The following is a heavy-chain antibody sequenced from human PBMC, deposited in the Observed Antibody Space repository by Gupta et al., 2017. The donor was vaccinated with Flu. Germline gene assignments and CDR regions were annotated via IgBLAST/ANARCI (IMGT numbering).Heavy chain of an antibody. CDR1: GFTFSSYG. Sequence: QVRLVESGGRVVQPGRSLRLSCTPSGFTFSSYGLHWVRQAPGKGLELVAVVASDGSNKDYADSVKGRFTISRDNSRNTLYLQMNSLRAEDTAVYYCAKDGPWTSSCPYYCYYMDVWGKGTPVTVSS. CDR3: AKDGPWTSSCPYYCYYMDV. J-gene: IGHJ6*03. CDR2: VASDGSNK. D-gene: IGHD2-2*01. V-gene: IGHV3-30*18.